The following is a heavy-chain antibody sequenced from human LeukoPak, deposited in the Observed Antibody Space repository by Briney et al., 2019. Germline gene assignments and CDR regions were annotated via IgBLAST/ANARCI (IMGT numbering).Heavy chain of an antibody. Sequence: GGSLRLSCTASGFTFSSYTMTWVRQAPGEGLKWVSPIPTGDGNTYSADSVKGRFTVYRDDSQNTLYLQMNSLRAEDTAVYYCAKDGGLWVSAHWGDSWGRGTLVTVSS. J-gene: IGHJ4*02. CDR1: GFTFSSYT. CDR3: AKDGGLWVSAHWGDS. D-gene: IGHD7-27*01. CDR2: IPTGDGNT. V-gene: IGHV3-23*01.